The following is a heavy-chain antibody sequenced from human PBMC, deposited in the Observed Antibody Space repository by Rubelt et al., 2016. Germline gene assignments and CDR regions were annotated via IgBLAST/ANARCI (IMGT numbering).Heavy chain of an antibody. CDR1: GYTFTSYA. CDR2: INAGNGNT. CDR3: ARGDIVVVVAASNPLDY. D-gene: IGHD2-15*01. V-gene: IGHV1-3*01. J-gene: IGHJ4*02. Sequence: QVQLVQSGAEVKKPGASVKVSCKASGYTFTSYAMHWVRQAPGQRLEWVGWINAGNGNTKSSQKFQGRVTITRDTSASTAYMELSSLRSEDTAVYYCARGDIVVVVAASNPLDYWGQGTLVTVSS.